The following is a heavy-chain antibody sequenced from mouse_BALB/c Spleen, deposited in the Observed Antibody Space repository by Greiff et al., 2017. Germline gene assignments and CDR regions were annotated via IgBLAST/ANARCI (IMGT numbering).Heavy chain of an antibody. CDR1: GYTFTSYW. V-gene: IGHV1-7*01. J-gene: IGHJ2*01. CDR2: INPSTGYT. CDR3: ARSGYSD. Sequence: VQLVESGAELAKPGASVKMSCKASGYTFTSYWMHWVKQRPGQGLEWIGYINPSTGYTEYNQKFKDKATLTADKSSSTAYMQLSSLTSEDSAVYYCARSGYSDWGQGTTLTVSS. D-gene: IGHD3-1*01.